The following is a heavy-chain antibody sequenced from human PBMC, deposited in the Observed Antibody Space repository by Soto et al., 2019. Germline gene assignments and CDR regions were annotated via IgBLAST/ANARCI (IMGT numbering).Heavy chain of an antibody. CDR1: GFTFSSYS. J-gene: IGHJ4*02. Sequence: GGSLRLSCAASGFTFSSYSMNWVRQAPGKGLEWVSYISSSSSTIYYADSVKGRFTISRDNAKNTLYLQMNSLRAEDTAVYYCAKGGSYDFWSGYPPYYFDYWGQGTLVTVSS. V-gene: IGHV3-48*01. CDR3: AKGGSYDFWSGYPPYYFDY. CDR2: ISSSSSTI. D-gene: IGHD3-3*01.